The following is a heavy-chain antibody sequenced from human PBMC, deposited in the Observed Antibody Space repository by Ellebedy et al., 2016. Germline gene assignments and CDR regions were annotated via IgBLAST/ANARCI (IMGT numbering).Heavy chain of an antibody. CDR2: IFYSGRT. Sequence: SETLSLXCTVSGGSITTSNYHCAWIRQPPGKGLEWIGSIFYSGRTYYTPSLKSRVTMSVDTSKNQFSLNLNSVTAADTAVYYCAREVIAARSAYEYWGQGTLVSVSS. CDR1: GGSITTSNYH. V-gene: IGHV4-39*02. CDR3: AREVIAARSAYEY. J-gene: IGHJ4*02. D-gene: IGHD6-6*01.